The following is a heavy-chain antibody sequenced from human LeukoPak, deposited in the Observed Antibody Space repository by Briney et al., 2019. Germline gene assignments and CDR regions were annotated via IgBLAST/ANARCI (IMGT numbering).Heavy chain of an antibody. CDR1: GGSISSSSYY. J-gene: IGHJ4*02. V-gene: IGHV4-39*07. Sequence: PSETLSLTCTVSGGSISSSSYYWGWIRQPPGKGLEWIGSIYYSGSTNYNPSLESRVTISVDTSKNQFSLKLSSVTAADTAVYYCARSRLSDYYIDYWGQGTLVTVSS. CDR3: ARSRLSDYYIDY. D-gene: IGHD2-15*01. CDR2: IYYSGST.